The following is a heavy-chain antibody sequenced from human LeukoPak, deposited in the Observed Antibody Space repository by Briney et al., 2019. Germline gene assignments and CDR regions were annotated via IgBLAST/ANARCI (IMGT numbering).Heavy chain of an antibody. J-gene: IGHJ4*02. V-gene: IGHV3-21*01. CDR1: GFTFSSYS. D-gene: IGHD3-10*01. CDR3: ARGQLWFGELFTTFDY. CDR2: ISSSSSYI. Sequence: GGSLRLSCAASGFTFSSYSMNWVRQAPGKGLEWVSSISSSSSYIYYADSVKGRFTISGDNAKNSLYLQMNSLRAEDTAVYYCARGQLWFGELFTTFDYWGQGTLVTVSS.